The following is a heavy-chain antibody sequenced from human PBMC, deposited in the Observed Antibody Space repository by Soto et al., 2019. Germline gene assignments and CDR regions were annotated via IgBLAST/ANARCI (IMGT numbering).Heavy chain of an antibody. D-gene: IGHD1-26*01. V-gene: IGHV4-28*01. CDR2: IYYSGTT. Sequence: QVQLQESGPGLVKPSDTLSLTCAVSGYSISSSNWWGWIRQPPGKGLEWIGYIYYSGTTYYNPSLKTPVTMSVDTSMHQCPLKRTSVTAVDAALYYCARREIQGPIDYWGQGTLVTVSS. CDR3: ARREIQGPIDY. CDR1: GYSISSSNW. J-gene: IGHJ4*02.